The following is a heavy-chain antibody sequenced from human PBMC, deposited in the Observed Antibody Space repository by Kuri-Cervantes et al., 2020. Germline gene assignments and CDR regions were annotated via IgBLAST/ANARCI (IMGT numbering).Heavy chain of an antibody. CDR1: GYTFTSYG. J-gene: IGHJ6*04. V-gene: IGHV1-8*01. Sequence: ASVKVSCKASGYTFTSYGINWVRQATGQGLEWMGWMNPNSGNTGYAQKFQGRVTMTRNTSISTAYMELSSLRSEDTAVYYCARGGLVRGVMWYYYYGMDVWGKGTTVTVSS. CDR2: MNPNSGNT. D-gene: IGHD3-10*01. CDR3: ARGGLVRGVMWYYYYGMDV.